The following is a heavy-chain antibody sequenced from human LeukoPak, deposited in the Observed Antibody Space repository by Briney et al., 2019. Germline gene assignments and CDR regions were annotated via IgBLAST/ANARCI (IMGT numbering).Heavy chain of an antibody. CDR2: ISSSSSYI. D-gene: IGHD3-3*01. V-gene: IGHV3-21*01. CDR1: GFTFSSYS. CDR3: AKKDLRFLEDY. J-gene: IGHJ4*02. Sequence: PGGSLRLSCAASGFTFSSYSMNWVRQAPGKGLEWVSSISSSSSYIYYADSVKGRFTISRDNAKNSLYLQMNSLRAEDTAVYYCAKKDLRFLEDYWGQGTLVTVSS.